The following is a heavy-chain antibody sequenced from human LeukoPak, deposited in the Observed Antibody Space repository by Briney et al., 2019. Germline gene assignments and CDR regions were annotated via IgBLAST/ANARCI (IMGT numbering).Heavy chain of an antibody. CDR3: TTEAIVVVAASDAFDI. D-gene: IGHD2-15*01. CDR1: GFIVSGSA. CDR2: IRTKSNDYAT. Sequence: GGSLRLSCAASGFIVSGSAVHWVRQISGKGLEWLGRIRTKSNDYATQYSASVKGRFTISRDDSKNTAYLQMNSLKTEDTAVYYCTTEAIVVVAASDAFDIWGQGTMVTVSS. J-gene: IGHJ3*02. V-gene: IGHV3-73*01.